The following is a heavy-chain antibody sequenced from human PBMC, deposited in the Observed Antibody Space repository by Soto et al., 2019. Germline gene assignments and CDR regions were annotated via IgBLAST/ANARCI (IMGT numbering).Heavy chain of an antibody. CDR2: VSHDGRNT. Sequence: VQLVESGGGVVQPGRSLRLSCAASGFTFSDYAMHWVRQAPGKGLEWVAVVSHDGRNTHYADSVKGRFTISRDSSKNTVSLDMTSLRADATDVYYCAKGGGELLAASDFNYWGQGALVTVSS. CDR3: AKGGGELLAASDFNY. V-gene: IGHV3-30*18. D-gene: IGHD3-16*01. J-gene: IGHJ4*02. CDR1: GFTFSDYA.